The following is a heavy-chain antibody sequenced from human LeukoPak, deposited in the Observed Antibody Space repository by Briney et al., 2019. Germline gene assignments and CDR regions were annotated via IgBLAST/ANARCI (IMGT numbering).Heavy chain of an antibody. CDR3: ARAWSGYSNYYYYYYMDV. D-gene: IGHD3-3*01. CDR2: ISGSGDST. V-gene: IGHV3-23*01. J-gene: IGHJ6*03. Sequence: GGSLRLPCAPSGFPFSSFAMSWVRQAPGRGREWVSAISGSGDSTYYADSMKGRFTISRDNSKNTLYLQMNSLRAEDTAVYYCARAWSGYSNYYYYYYMDVWGKGTTVTVS. CDR1: GFPFSSFA.